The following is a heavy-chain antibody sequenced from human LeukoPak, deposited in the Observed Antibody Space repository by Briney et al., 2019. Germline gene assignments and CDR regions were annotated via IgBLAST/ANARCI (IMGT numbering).Heavy chain of an antibody. CDR1: GDNVSNNIAA. Sequence: SQTLSLTCAISGDNVSNNIAAWSWIRQSPSRGLEWLGRTYYKSKWYNDYAVSVKSRITINPDTSKNQFSQQLISVTPEDTAVYYCAGGTGASDAFNIWGQGTMVTVPS. V-gene: IGHV6-1*01. CDR2: TYYKSKWYN. CDR3: AGGTGASDAFNI. D-gene: IGHD3/OR15-3a*01. J-gene: IGHJ3*02.